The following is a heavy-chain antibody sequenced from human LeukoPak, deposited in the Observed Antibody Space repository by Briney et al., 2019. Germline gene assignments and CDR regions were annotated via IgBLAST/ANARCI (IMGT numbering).Heavy chain of an antibody. J-gene: IGHJ4*02. V-gene: IGHV3-23*01. Sequence: GGSLRLSCTASGFTFSNYAMSWVRQAPGKGLEWVSAISNNGGYTYYADSVQGRFTISRDNSKSTLCLQMNSLRAEDTAVYYCAKGKYSSGGVPDYWGQGTLVTVSS. D-gene: IGHD6-19*01. CDR3: AKGKYSSGGVPDY. CDR2: ISNNGGYT. CDR1: GFTFSNYA.